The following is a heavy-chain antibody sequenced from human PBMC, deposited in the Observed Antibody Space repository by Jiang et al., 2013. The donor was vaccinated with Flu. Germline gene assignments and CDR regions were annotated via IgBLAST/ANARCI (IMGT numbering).Heavy chain of an antibody. J-gene: IGHJ4*02. V-gene: IGHV3-30*03. CDR1: GFTFSSYG. D-gene: IGHD2-2*01. Sequence: QLVESGGGVVQPGRSLRLSCAASGFTFSSYGMHWVRQAPGKGLEWVAVISYDGSNKYYADSVKGRFTISRDNSKNTLYLQMNSLRAEDTAVYYCAVAVGDCSSTSCPVDYWGQGTLVTVSS. CDR3: AVAVGDCSSTSCPVDY. CDR2: ISYDGSNK.